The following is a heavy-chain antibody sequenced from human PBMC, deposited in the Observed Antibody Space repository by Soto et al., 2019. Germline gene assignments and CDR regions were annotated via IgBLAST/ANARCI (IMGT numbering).Heavy chain of an antibody. Sequence: QVHVVQAGADVKKPGSSVKLSCKTFGGTFSSFSITWGRQAPGQVLEWMGGIIPVYVTAIYAQKFQDKVTITADESTRTAYLELSSMRAEDTAIYYCARDYIEMATREFWVYWGRGSLVTVSS. CDR3: ARDYIEMATREFWVY. CDR2: IIPVYVTA. D-gene: IGHD3-10*01. J-gene: IGHJ4*02. CDR1: GGTFSSFS. V-gene: IGHV1-69*01.